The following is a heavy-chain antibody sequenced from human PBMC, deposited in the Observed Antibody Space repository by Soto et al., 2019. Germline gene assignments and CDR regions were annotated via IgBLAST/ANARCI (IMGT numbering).Heavy chain of an antibody. Sequence: QVQLVQSGAEVKKPGSSVKVSCKASGGTSRSLSITWVRQAPGQGLEWMGGITPLFGIPNYPQKFQGRLTITADKSTGTAYLELSSLRSEDTAVYYCAGDNHSAGGWFDTWGRGTMVTVSS. J-gene: IGHJ5*02. V-gene: IGHV1-69*17. CDR3: AGDNHSAGGWFDT. CDR1: GGTSRSLS. CDR2: ITPLFGIP. D-gene: IGHD2-15*01.